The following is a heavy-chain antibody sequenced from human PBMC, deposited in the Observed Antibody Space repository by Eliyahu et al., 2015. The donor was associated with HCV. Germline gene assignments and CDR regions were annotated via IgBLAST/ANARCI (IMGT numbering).Heavy chain of an antibody. CDR3: ARDRNTNGFDP. V-gene: IGHV1-46*03. CDR2: INPSGGST. CDR1: GYTFTSYY. J-gene: IGHJ5*02. Sequence: QVQLVQSGAEVKKPGAXVKVSCKASGYTFTSYYMXWVRQAPGQGLEWMGIINPSGGSTSYAQKFQGRVTMTRDTSTSTVYMELSSLRSEDTAVYYCARDRNTNGFDPWGQGTLVTVSS. D-gene: IGHD2-8*01.